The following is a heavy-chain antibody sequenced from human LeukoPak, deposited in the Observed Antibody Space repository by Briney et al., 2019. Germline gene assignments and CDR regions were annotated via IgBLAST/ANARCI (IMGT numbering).Heavy chain of an antibody. J-gene: IGHJ4*02. CDR2: ISYDGSNK. Sequence: PGGSLRLSCAASGFTFSSYAMHWVRQAPGKGLEWVAVISYDGSNKYYADSVKGRFTISRDNSKNTLYLQMNNLRDEDTAVYYCAKKKAGGVYTSIDFWGQGTLVTVSP. D-gene: IGHD2-8*02. V-gene: IGHV3-30-3*02. CDR1: GFTFSSYA. CDR3: AKKKAGGVYTSIDF.